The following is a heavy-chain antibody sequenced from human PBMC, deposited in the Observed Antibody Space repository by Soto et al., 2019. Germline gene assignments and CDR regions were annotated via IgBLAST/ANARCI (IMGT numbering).Heavy chain of an antibody. V-gene: IGHV3-21*01. J-gene: IGHJ6*02. CDR2: ISSSSSYI. D-gene: IGHD1-1*01. Sequence: PGGSLRLSCAASGFTFSSYSMNWVRQAPGKGLEWVSSISSSSSYIYYADSVEGRFTISRDNAKNSLYLQMNSLRAEDTAVYYCARVTPGNNLYYFSGLDFWGQGTSVTVSS. CDR1: GFTFSSYS. CDR3: ARVTPGNNLYYFSGLDF.